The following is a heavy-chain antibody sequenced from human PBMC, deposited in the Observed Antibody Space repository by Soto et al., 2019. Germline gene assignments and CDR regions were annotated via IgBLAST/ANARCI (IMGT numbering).Heavy chain of an antibody. CDR3: ARDLLSRSGGSCYSGSDY. Sequence: EVQLLESGGGLVQPGGSLRLSCAASGFTFSSYAMSWVRQAPGKGLEWVSLISGSGGTTLYADSVKGRFTISRDNSKNTLYLQMNSLRAEDAAVYYCARDLLSRSGGSCYSGSDYWGQGILVTVSS. V-gene: IGHV3-23*01. J-gene: IGHJ4*01. D-gene: IGHD2-15*01. CDR2: ISGSGGTT. CDR1: GFTFSSYA.